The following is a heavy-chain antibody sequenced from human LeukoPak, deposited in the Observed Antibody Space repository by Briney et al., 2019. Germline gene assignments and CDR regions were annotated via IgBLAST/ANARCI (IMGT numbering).Heavy chain of an antibody. Sequence: SETLSLTCTVSGGSISSYYWSWIRQPPGKGLEWIGYIYYSGSTNYNPSLKSRVTISVDTSKNQFSLKLSSVTAADTAVYYCARGPARGWFDPWGQGTPVIVSS. D-gene: IGHD2-2*01. CDR1: GGSISSYY. J-gene: IGHJ5*02. V-gene: IGHV4-59*01. CDR3: ARGPARGWFDP. CDR2: IYYSGST.